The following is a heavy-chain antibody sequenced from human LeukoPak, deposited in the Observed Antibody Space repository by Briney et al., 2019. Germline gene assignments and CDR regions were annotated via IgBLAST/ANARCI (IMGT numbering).Heavy chain of an antibody. CDR1: GFTFSDYY. D-gene: IGHD4-17*01. V-gene: IGHV3-11*06. CDR3: ARAGLTTVTRNWFDP. CDR2: ISSSSSYI. Sequence: GGSLRLSCAASGFTFSDYYMSWIRQAPGKGLEWVSSISSSSSYIYYADSVKGRFTISRDNAKNSLYLQMNSLRAEDTAVYYCARAGLTTVTRNWFDPWGQGTLVTVSS. J-gene: IGHJ5*02.